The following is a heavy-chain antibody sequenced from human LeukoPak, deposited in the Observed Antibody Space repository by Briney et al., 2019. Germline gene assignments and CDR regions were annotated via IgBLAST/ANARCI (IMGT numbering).Heavy chain of an antibody. Sequence: GGSLRLSCAASGFTSSRNSMNWVRQAPGKGLEWVSYISSSSSTIYYADSVKGRFTISRDNAKNSLYLQMNSLRDEDTAVYYCARDRSSGWYGYFDGMDVWGQGTRSPSP. CDR3: ARDRSSGWYGYFDGMDV. V-gene: IGHV3-48*02. CDR1: GFTSSRNS. D-gene: IGHD6-19*01. J-gene: IGHJ6*02. CDR2: ISSSSSTI.